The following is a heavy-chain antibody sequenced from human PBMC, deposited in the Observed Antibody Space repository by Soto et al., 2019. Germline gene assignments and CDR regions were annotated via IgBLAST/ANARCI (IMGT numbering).Heavy chain of an antibody. CDR2: IIPIFGTA. CDR1: GGTFSSYS. CDR3: ARDGGRHSGGSDY. D-gene: IGHD1-26*01. V-gene: IGHV1-69*01. Sequence: QVQLVQSGAEVKKPGSSVKVSCKASGGTFSSYSINWVRQAPGQGLEWMGEIIPIFGTANYAQKFQGRVTITADESTSTAYMELSSLRSEHQAVYYCARDGGRHSGGSDYWGQGTLVTGSS. J-gene: IGHJ4*02.